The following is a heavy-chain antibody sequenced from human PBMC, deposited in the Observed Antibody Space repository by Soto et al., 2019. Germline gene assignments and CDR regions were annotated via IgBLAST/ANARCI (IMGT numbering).Heavy chain of an antibody. CDR2: INHSGST. Sequence: PSETPSLTCAVYGGSFSGYYWSWIRQPPGKGLEWIGEINHSGSTNYNPSLKSRVTISVDTSKNQFSLKLSSVTAADTAVYYCASLSSWYPRDYYYYYGMDVWGQGTTVTVSS. V-gene: IGHV4-34*01. CDR1: GGSFSGYY. D-gene: IGHD6-13*01. CDR3: ASLSSWYPRDYYYYYGMDV. J-gene: IGHJ6*02.